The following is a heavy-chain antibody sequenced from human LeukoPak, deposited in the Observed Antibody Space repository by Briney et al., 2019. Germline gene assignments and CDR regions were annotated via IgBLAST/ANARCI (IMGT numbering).Heavy chain of an antibody. CDR2: LSYDGSNK. V-gene: IGHV3-30*18. J-gene: IGHJ4*02. Sequence: GGSLRLSCAASGXTFSSSGMTWVRQAPGKGLEWVGVLSYDGSNKYYAASVKGRFTISRDNSNNTLYVQMNSLRAEDTAVYYCAKSRSGWHFDYWGQGILVTVSS. D-gene: IGHD6-19*01. CDR3: AKSRSGWHFDY. CDR1: GXTFSSSG.